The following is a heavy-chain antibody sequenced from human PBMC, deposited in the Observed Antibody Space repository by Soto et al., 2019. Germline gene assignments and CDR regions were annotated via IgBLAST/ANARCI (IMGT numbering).Heavy chain of an antibody. Sequence: EVQLVESGGGVVRPGASLRLSCSASGLTFDDYSMSWVRHVPGKGLEWVSTINWNGDRTSYADSVRGRFTISRDNAKNSLYLQMNSLRAEDTAFYYCARDPDDSTGWYDYWGQGTLVTVSS. CDR2: INWNGDRT. V-gene: IGHV3-20*04. J-gene: IGHJ4*02. CDR1: GLTFDDYS. D-gene: IGHD6-19*01. CDR3: ARDPDDSTGWYDY.